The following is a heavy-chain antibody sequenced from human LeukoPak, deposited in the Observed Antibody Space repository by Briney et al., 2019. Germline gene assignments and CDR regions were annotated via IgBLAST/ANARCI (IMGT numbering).Heavy chain of an antibody. V-gene: IGHV3-23*01. CDR1: GFTFSSYG. CDR3: AKNSGGTCYSHLDY. Sequence: PGGSLRLSCAASGFTFSSYGMTWVRQAPGKGLEWVSGISGSGGSTYYEDSAKGRFTISRDNSKNTLYLQMNSLRAEDTAVYYCAKNSGGTCYSHLDYWGQGTLVTVSS. D-gene: IGHD2-15*01. CDR2: ISGSGGST. J-gene: IGHJ4*02.